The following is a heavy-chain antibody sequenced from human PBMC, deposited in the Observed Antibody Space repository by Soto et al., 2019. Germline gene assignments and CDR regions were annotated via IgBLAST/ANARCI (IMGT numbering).Heavy chain of an antibody. D-gene: IGHD6-13*01. J-gene: IGHJ4*02. V-gene: IGHV1-18*01. CDR3: ARVGVGIAAPRVWPY. CDR2: INPYNGNT. CDR1: GYTFTSYG. Sequence: QVQLAQSGAEVKKPGASVKVSCKASGYTFTSYGISWVRQAPGQGLEWMAWINPYNGNTKYAEKFLCRVTVTTDTSTATAYMEVRSLTSDDTAVFYCARVGVGIAAPRVWPYWGQGTPVTVSS.